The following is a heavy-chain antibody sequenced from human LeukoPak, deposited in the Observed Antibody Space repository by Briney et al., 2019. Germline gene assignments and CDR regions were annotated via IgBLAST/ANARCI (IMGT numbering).Heavy chain of an antibody. CDR2: IYYSGST. V-gene: IGHV4-59*01. Sequence: SETLSLTCTVSGGSISSYYWSWLRQPPGKGLEWIGYIYYSGSTNYNPSLKSRVTISVDTSKNQFSLKLSSVTAADTAVYYCARLFEGSGSYYRDAFDIWGQGTMVTVSS. D-gene: IGHD3-10*01. CDR1: GGSISSYY. CDR3: ARLFEGSGSYYRDAFDI. J-gene: IGHJ3*02.